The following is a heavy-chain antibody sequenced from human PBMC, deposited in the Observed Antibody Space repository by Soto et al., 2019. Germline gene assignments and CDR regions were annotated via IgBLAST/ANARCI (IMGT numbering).Heavy chain of an antibody. CDR3: ARGGVVRGIYYGMDV. CDR2: IYHSGST. V-gene: IGHV4-4*02. J-gene: IGHJ6*02. CDR1: GGSISSSNW. D-gene: IGHD3-10*01. Sequence: SETLSLTCAVSGGSISSSNWWSWVRQPPGKGLEWIGEIYHSGSTNYNPSLKSRVTISVDKSKNQFSLKLSSVTAADTAVYYCARGGVVRGIYYGMDVWGQGTTVTVSS.